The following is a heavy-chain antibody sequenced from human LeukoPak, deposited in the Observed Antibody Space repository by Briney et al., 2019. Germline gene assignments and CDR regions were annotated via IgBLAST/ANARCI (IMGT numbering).Heavy chain of an antibody. V-gene: IGHV4-59*08. CDR3: ARQTGSGLFILP. D-gene: IGHD3/OR15-3a*01. J-gene: IGHJ4*02. CDR2: IYYSGST. Sequence: SETLSLTCTVSGGSISSYYWSWIRQPPGKGLEWIGYIYYSGSTNYNPSLKSRVTISVDTSKNQISLRLTSVTATDTAIYYCARQTGSGLFILPGGQGTLVTVSS. CDR1: GGSISSYY.